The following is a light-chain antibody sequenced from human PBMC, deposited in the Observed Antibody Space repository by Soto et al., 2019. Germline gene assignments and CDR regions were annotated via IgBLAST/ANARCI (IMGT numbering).Light chain of an antibody. V-gene: IGKV3D-15*01. J-gene: IGKJ1*01. CDR3: QQYNNWPPWT. Sequence: EIVLTQSPGTLSLSPGERATLSCRASQSVSSSYLAWYQQKPGQAPRLLIYDASSRPTDIPARFSGSGSGTEFTLTISSLQSEDSAVYYCQQYNNWPPWTFGQGTKVDI. CDR2: DAS. CDR1: QSVSSSY.